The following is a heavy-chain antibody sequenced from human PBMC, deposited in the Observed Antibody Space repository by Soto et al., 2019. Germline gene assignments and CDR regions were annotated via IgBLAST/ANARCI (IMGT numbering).Heavy chain of an antibody. V-gene: IGHV1-18*01. CDR2: ISVYNGNT. D-gene: IGHD3-22*01. CDR1: GYSFVTSG. Sequence: QVKLVQSGTEVKKPGASIKVSCKASGYSFVTSGMTWVRQAPGQGLEWMGWISVYNGNTNYDQKLQDRVTMTTDTSTDTAYLGVRNLRSDDTAVYYCARAGQYYDASGYADWGQGTLVTVSS. CDR3: ARAGQYYDASGYAD. J-gene: IGHJ4*02.